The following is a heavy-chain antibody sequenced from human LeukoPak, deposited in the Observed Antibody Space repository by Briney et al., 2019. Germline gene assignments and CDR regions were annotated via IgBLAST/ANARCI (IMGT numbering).Heavy chain of an antibody. V-gene: IGHV3-11*01. D-gene: IGHD3-10*01. J-gene: IGHJ5*02. CDR1: GFTFSDYY. CDR3: ARVNEVFAGINWFDP. Sequence: GGSLRLSCAGSGFTFSDYYMSWIRQAPGKGLEWVSYISSSGSTIYYADSVKGRFTISRDNAKNSLYLQMNSLRAEDTAVYYCARVNEVFAGINWFDPWGQGTLVTVSS. CDR2: ISSSGSTI.